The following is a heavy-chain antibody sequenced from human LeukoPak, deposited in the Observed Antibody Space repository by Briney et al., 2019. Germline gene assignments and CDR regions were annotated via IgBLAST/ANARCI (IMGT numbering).Heavy chain of an antibody. CDR3: ARRKAAAGLMGPARFDP. D-gene: IGHD6-13*01. Sequence: PSETLSLTCAVYGGSFSGYYWSWIRQPPGKGLEWIGEINHSGSTNYNPSLKSRVTISVDTSKNQFSLKLSSVTAADTAVYYCARRKAAAGLMGPARFDPWGQGTLVTVSS. V-gene: IGHV4-34*01. J-gene: IGHJ5*02. CDR1: GGSFSGYY. CDR2: INHSGST.